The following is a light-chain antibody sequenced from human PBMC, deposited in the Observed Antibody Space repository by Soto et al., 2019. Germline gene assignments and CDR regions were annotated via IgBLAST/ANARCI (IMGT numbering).Light chain of an antibody. CDR2: EVT. V-gene: IGLV2-23*02. CDR1: SDIGNYNL. CDR3: ASYAGSRTYV. Sequence: QSVVTQPASVSGSPGQSVTISCSGSDIGNYNLVSWYQHLPGRAPKLLIFEVTMRPSGISDRFSGSKSASTASLTISGLQAEDEADYYCASYAGSRTYVFGSGAKLTVL. J-gene: IGLJ6*01.